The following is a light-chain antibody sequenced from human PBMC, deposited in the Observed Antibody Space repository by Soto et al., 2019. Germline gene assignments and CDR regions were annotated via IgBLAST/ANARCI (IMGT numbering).Light chain of an antibody. J-gene: IGLJ2*01. V-gene: IGLV1-44*01. CDR1: SSNIGTNT. CDR2: SNN. Sequence: QSVLTQPPSASGTPGQRVTISCSGGSSNIGTNTVNWYQQLPGTAPKLLIYSNNQRPSGVPDRFSGSKSGTSASLAISGLQSDDEADYYCAAWDDSLNGVVFGGGTKLTVL. CDR3: AAWDDSLNGVV.